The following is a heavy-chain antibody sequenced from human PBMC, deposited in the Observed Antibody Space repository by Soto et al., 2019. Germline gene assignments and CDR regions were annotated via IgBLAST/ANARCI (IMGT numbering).Heavy chain of an antibody. CDR1: GGTFSSYA. CDR2: IIPIFGTA. D-gene: IGHD3-9*01. CDR3: ALGPPLRYSDEVGWFDP. V-gene: IGHV1-69*13. Sequence: ASVKVSCKASGGTFSSYAISWVRQAPGQGLEWIGGIIPIFGTANYAQKFQGRVTITADESTSTAYMELSSLRSEDTAVYYCALGPPLRYSDEVGWFDPWGQGTLVTVSS. J-gene: IGHJ5*02.